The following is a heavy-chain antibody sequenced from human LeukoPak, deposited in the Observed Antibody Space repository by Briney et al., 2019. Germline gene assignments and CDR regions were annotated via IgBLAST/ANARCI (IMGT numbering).Heavy chain of an antibody. D-gene: IGHD4-23*01. J-gene: IGHJ3*02. CDR3: ARKTVVSLKAFDI. CDR1: GYTFTGYY. CDR2: INPNSGDT. Sequence: ASVKVSCKASGYTFTGYYMHWVRQAPGQGLEWMGRINPNSGDTNYAQKFQGRVTMTRDTSISTGYMERSRLRSDDTAVYYCARKTVVSLKAFDIWGQGAMVTVSS. V-gene: IGHV1-2*02.